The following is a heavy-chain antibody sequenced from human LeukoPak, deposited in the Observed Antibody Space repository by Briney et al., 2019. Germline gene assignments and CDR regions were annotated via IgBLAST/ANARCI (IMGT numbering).Heavy chain of an antibody. CDR3: ARVNIVVVPAAIWGFDY. CDR2: INPNSGGT. CDR1: GYTFTGYY. D-gene: IGHD2-2*02. V-gene: IGHV1-2*02. Sequence: GASVKVSCKASGYTFTGYYMHWVRQAPGQGLEWMGWINPNSGGTNYAQKFQGRVTMTRDTSISTAYMELSRLRSDDTAVYYCARVNIVVVPAAIWGFDYWGRGTLVTVSS. J-gene: IGHJ4*02.